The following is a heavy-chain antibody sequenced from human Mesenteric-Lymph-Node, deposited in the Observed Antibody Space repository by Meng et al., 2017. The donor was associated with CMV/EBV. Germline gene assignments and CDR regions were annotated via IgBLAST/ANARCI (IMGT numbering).Heavy chain of an antibody. D-gene: IGHD1-1*01. V-gene: IGHV4-34*01. CDR1: GCSFSSYN. CDR2: NHSSGTT. Sequence: QVQLQQWGAGLVKPSETLSLTCTASGCSFSSYNWSWLRQPPGKGLEGMGGKNHSSGTTDYTSSLKGRVTLAGNTSKNLSSMKLSWMTAEDTAVYYCARRGLCLDPGGFNYWGQGTLVTVSS. CDR3: ARRGLCLDPGGFNY. J-gene: IGHJ4*02.